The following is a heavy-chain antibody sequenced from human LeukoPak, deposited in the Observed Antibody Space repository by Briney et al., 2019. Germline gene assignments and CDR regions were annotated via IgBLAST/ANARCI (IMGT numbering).Heavy chain of an antibody. Sequence: SETLSLTCTVSGGSISSYYWSWIRQPPGKGLEWIGYIYYSGSTNYNPSLKSRVTISVDTSKNQFSLKLSSVTAADTAVYYCAREILHAFDIWGQGTMVTVSS. CDR3: AREILHAFDI. CDR2: IYYSGST. V-gene: IGHV4-59*01. CDR1: GGSISSYY. J-gene: IGHJ3*02.